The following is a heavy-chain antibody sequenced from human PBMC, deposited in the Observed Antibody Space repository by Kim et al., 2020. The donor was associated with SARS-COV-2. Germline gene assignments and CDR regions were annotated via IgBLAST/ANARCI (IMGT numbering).Heavy chain of an antibody. J-gene: IGHJ5*02. V-gene: IGHV3-74*03. CDR2: IRSEGGDI. D-gene: IGHD3-22*01. CDR3: AKVGDYDSSGFYAFFRS. Sequence: GGSLRLSCAASGFDFSTSWLHWVCRATVKELVWVSRIRSEGGDITYAESVKGRFTISRDNAKNTLYLKMNGLRTEDTAVYYCAKVGDYDSSGFYAFFRSWGQGTRVTGS. CDR1: GFDFSTSW.